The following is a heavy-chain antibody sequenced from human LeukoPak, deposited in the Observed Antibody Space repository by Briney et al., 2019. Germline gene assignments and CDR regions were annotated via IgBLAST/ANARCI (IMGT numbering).Heavy chain of an antibody. V-gene: IGHV1-24*01. D-gene: IGHD5-18*01. CDR2: FDPEDGET. CDR3: ARSATHRLVWTDRSVWLPLDY. CDR1: GYTLTELS. Sequence: ATVKVSCKVSGYTLTELSMHWVRQAPGKGLEWMGGFDPEDGETIYAQKFQGRVTMTTDTSTNTAYMELRSLRSDDTAVYYCARSATHRLVWTDRSVWLPLDYWGQGTLVTVSS. J-gene: IGHJ4*02.